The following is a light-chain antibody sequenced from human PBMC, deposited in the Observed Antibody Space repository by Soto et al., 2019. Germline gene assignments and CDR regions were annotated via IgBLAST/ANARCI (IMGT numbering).Light chain of an antibody. CDR3: QQSYRTPHT. V-gene: IGKV1-12*01. J-gene: IGKJ5*01. Sequence: DIQMNKSPSYVSASVGDRLTISCQASQGISRSLAWYQQKPVKAPKLLIYAASSLQSGVPSRFSGSGSGTDFTLTISSLQPEDFATYYCQQSYRTPHTFGQGTRLEIK. CDR2: AAS. CDR1: QGISRS.